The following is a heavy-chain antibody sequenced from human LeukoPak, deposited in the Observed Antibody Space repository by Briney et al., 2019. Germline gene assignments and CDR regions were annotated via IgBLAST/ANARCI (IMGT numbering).Heavy chain of an antibody. D-gene: IGHD6-6*01. CDR3: AKTIAARRLDY. Sequence: GGSLRLYCAASGFTFSTYAMSWVRQAPGKGLEWVSAISGSGGSTYYADSVKGRFTISRDNSKNTLYLQMNSLRAEDTAVYCCAKTIAARRLDYWGQGTLVTVSS. V-gene: IGHV3-23*01. CDR1: GFTFSTYA. J-gene: IGHJ4*02. CDR2: ISGSGGST.